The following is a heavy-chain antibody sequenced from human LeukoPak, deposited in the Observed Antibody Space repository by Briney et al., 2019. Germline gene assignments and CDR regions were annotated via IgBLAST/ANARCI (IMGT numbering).Heavy chain of an antibody. J-gene: IGHJ6*02. D-gene: IGHD3-9*01. CDR1: GGSISTYY. CDR2: IYYSGNT. V-gene: IGHV4-59*12. CDR3: ARDLRYYYGMDV. Sequence: SETLSLTCTVSGGSISTYYWNWIRQPPGKGLEWIGYIYYSGNTNCNPSLKSRVTISVDTSKNQFSLKLSSVTAADTAVYYCARDLRYYYGMDVWGQGTTVTVSS.